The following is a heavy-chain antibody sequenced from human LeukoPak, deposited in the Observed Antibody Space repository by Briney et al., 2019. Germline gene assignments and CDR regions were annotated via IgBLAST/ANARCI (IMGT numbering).Heavy chain of an antibody. D-gene: IGHD1-26*01. CDR3: ARGVRGGTYLTD. Sequence: GGSLRLSCAASGFTFSNYWMSWVRQAPGKGLEWVANMNQDGSERYYVDSVKGRFTISRDNSRNSVYLQMNSLRAEDTAVYHCARGVRGGTYLTDSGQGTLVTVSS. CDR1: GFTFSNYW. CDR2: MNQDGSER. J-gene: IGHJ4*02. V-gene: IGHV3-7*01.